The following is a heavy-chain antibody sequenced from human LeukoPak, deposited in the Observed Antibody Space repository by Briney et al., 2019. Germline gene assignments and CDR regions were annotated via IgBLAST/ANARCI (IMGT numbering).Heavy chain of an antibody. D-gene: IGHD3-10*01. CDR3: AKDRSGYYYGSGSPGDY. J-gene: IGHJ4*02. CDR1: GFTFSSYA. V-gene: IGHV3-23*01. CDR2: ISGSGGST. Sequence: GGSLRLSCAASGFTFSSYAMSWVRQAPGKGLEWVSAISGSGGSTYYADSVKGRFTISRDNSKNTLYLQMNSLRADDTAVYCCAKDRSGYYYGSGSPGDYWGQGTLVTVSS.